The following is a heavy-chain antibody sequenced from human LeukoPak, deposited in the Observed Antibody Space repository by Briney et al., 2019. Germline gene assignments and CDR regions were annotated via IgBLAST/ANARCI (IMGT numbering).Heavy chain of an antibody. J-gene: IGHJ4*02. Sequence: GGSLRLSCAASGFTFSSYWMSWVRQAPGKGLEWVANIKQDGSEKYYVDSVKGRFTISRDNAKNSLYLQMNSLRAEDTAVYYCSRGRAVVASRRVYFDYWGQGTLGTVS. CDR2: IKQDGSEK. V-gene: IGHV3-7*03. CDR1: GFTFSSYW. CDR3: SRGRAVVASRRVYFDY. D-gene: IGHD5-12*01.